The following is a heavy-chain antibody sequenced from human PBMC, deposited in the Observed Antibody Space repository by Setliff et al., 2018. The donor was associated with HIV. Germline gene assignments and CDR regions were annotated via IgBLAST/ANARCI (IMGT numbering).Heavy chain of an antibody. D-gene: IGHD5-12*01. CDR1: GGSISSSNYY. CDR3: ATLRWLRSKHSDY. J-gene: IGHJ4*01. Sequence: PSETLSLTCTVSGGSISSSNYYWGWFRQPPGKGLEWIGAIYYTENTYYNPSLKSRVTMSVDTSKNQFSLKLRSVTAADMAVYFCATLRWLRSKHSDYWGQGILVTVSS. V-gene: IGHV4-39*01. CDR2: IYYTENT.